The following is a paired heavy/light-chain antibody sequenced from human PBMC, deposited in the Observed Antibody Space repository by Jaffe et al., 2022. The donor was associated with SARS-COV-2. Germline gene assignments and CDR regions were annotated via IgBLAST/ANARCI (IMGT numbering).Light chain of an antibody. Sequence: EIVLTQSPGTLSLSPGERATLSCRASLSVTSNYLAWYQQKPGQAPRLLIYGASSRATGIPDRFSGSGSGTDFTLTISRLEPEDFAVYYCQQYGSSPQTFGQGTKVEIK. CDR2: GAS. J-gene: IGKJ1*01. CDR3: QQYGSSPQT. CDR1: LSVTSNY. V-gene: IGKV3-20*01.
Heavy chain of an antibody. D-gene: IGHD6-19*01. CDR1: GGSISSYY. CDR2: IYFSGRT. CDR3: ARDRLAVAGNYYYYGLDV. V-gene: IGHV4-59*01. Sequence: QVQLQESGPGLVKPSETLSLICTVSGGSISSYYWSWIRQPPGKGLEWIGYIYFSGRTNYNPSLKSRVTMSVDTSKNQVSLKLTSVTAADTAVYYCARDRLAVAGNYYYYGLDVWGLGTTVTVSS. J-gene: IGHJ6*02.